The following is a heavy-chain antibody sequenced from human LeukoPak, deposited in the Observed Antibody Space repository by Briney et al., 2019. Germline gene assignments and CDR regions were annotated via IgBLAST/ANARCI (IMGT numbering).Heavy chain of an antibody. CDR1: GFNVSSNY. CDR3: AKDRIAAAGTFDY. Sequence: GGSLRLSCAASGFNVSSNYMTWVRQAPGKGLEWVAVISYDGSNKYYADSVKGRFTISRDNSKNTLYLQMNSLRAEDTAVYYCAKDRIAAAGTFDYWGQGTLVTVSS. D-gene: IGHD6-13*01. J-gene: IGHJ4*02. V-gene: IGHV3-30*18. CDR2: ISYDGSNK.